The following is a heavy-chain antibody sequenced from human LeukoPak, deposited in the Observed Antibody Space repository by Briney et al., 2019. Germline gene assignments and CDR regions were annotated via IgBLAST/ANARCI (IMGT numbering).Heavy chain of an antibody. J-gene: IGHJ4*02. Sequence: SETLSLTCAVYGGSFSGYYWSWIRQPPGKGLEWIGEINHSGSTNYNPSLKSRVTISVDTSRNQFSLKLSSVTAADTAVYYCARRVLLWFGEFRNWGQGTLVTVSS. D-gene: IGHD3-10*01. CDR3: ARRVLLWFGEFRN. CDR2: INHSGST. CDR1: GGSFSGYY. V-gene: IGHV4-34*01.